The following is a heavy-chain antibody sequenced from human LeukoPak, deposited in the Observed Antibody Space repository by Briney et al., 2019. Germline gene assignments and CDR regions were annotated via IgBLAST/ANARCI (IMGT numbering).Heavy chain of an antibody. V-gene: IGHV3-7*04. CDR1: GFTFSNNW. D-gene: IGHD6-19*01. J-gene: IGHJ4*02. CDR2: VKKDASEK. Sequence: PGGSLRLSCAASGFTFSNNWMTWVRQAPGKGLEWVASVKKDASEKYYVDSVKGRFTISRDNAKNSLYLQMNSLRAEDTAVYYCARGIAVAAPFDYWGQGTLVTVSS. CDR3: ARGIAVAAPFDY.